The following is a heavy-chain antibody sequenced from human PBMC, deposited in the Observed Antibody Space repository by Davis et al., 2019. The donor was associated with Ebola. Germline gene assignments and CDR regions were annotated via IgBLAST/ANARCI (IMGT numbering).Heavy chain of an antibody. CDR1: GYSFTSYW. Sequence: PGGSLRLSCKGSGYSFTSYWIGWVRQMPGKGLEWMGIIYPGDSDTRYSPSFQGQVTISADKSISTAYLQWSSLKASDTAMYYCARGCLSRSQYSSSWYGGCYWGQGTLVTVSS. J-gene: IGHJ4*02. V-gene: IGHV5-51*01. CDR3: ARGCLSRSQYSSSWYGGCY. D-gene: IGHD6-13*01. CDR2: IYPGDSDT.